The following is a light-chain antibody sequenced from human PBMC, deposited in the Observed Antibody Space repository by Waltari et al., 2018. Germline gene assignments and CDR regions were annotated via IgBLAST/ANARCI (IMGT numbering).Light chain of an antibody. CDR1: QSVSSN. V-gene: IGKV3-15*01. Sequence: ETVMTQSPATLSVSPGERATLSCRASQSVSSNLAWYQQKPGQPPRLLIYGASTRATVIPARFSGSGSGTEFTLTISSLQSEDFAVYYCQQYNDWPPLTFGGGTKVEIK. CDR3: QQYNDWPPLT. CDR2: GAS. J-gene: IGKJ4*01.